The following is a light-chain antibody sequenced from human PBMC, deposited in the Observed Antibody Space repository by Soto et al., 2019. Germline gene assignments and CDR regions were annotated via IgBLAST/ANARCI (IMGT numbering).Light chain of an antibody. CDR1: NIGAYNY. Sequence: QSALTQPRSVSGSPGQSVTISCTGTNIGAYNYVSWYQQYPGKAPKLMIYDVTKRPSGVPDRFSGSKSGNTASLTISGLHAEDEADYYCCSFAGLFGGGTKLTVL. V-gene: IGLV2-11*01. CDR2: DVT. J-gene: IGLJ2*01. CDR3: CSFAGL.